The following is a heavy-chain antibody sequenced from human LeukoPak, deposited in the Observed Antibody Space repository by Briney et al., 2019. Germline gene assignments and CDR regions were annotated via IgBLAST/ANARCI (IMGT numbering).Heavy chain of an antibody. CDR3: TRAVAADDFSPGY. J-gene: IGHJ4*02. V-gene: IGHV3-64*04. Sequence: GGSLRLSCSASGFTFSNYNMHWVRQAPGKGLEYVSTISSDGGSTNYADSVKGRFTISRDNAKNSVYLQMNSLRAEDTAVYYCTRAVAADDFSPGYWGQGTLLTVSS. CDR1: GFTFSNYN. CDR2: ISSDGGST. D-gene: IGHD3/OR15-3a*01.